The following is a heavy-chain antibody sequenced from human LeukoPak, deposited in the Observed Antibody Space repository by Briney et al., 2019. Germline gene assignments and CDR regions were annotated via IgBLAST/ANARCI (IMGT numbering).Heavy chain of an antibody. V-gene: IGHV4-59*01. Sequence: SETLSLTCNVSGASIKTYYWTWIRQPPGKGLECVGYIYSRGSPNYNPSLKSRVTLSVDTSKHQFSLRLRSPTAADTAVYYCARVREGNHLHQFYLDSWGQGTLVTVSS. CDR1: GASIKTYY. J-gene: IGHJ4*02. CDR2: IYSRGSP. D-gene: IGHD1-14*01. CDR3: ARVREGNHLHQFYLDS.